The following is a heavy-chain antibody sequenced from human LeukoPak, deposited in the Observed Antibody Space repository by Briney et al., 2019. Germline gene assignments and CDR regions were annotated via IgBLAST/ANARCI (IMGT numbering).Heavy chain of an antibody. Sequence: GGSLRLSCAASTFTFSGSAIHWVRQASGKGLEWVGRIRSKANSYATAYAASVKGRFTISRDDSKNTAYLQMNSLKAEDTAVYYCTRLKYYYYYMDVWGKGTTVTISS. CDR1: TFTFSGSA. V-gene: IGHV3-73*01. CDR3: TRLKYYYYYMDV. J-gene: IGHJ6*03. CDR2: IRSKANSYAT.